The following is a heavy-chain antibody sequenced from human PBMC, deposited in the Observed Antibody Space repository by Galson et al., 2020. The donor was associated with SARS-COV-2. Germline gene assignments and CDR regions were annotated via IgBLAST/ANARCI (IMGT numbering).Heavy chain of an antibody. Sequence: GESLKISCAASGFTFSSYGMHWVRQAPGKGLEWVAVISYDGSNKYYADSVKGRFTISRDNSKNTLYLQMNSLRAEDTAVYYCARDGPLDYGDPWQYDYYGMDVWGQGTTVTVSS. CDR1: GFTFSSYG. V-gene: IGHV3-30*03. J-gene: IGHJ6*02. D-gene: IGHD4-17*01. CDR2: ISYDGSNK. CDR3: ARDGPLDYGDPWQYDYYGMDV.